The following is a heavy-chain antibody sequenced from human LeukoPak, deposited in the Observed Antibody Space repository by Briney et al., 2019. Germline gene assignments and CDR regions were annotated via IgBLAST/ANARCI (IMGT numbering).Heavy chain of an antibody. CDR3: ARVSGGDGYNYGYYYYYMDV. Sequence: GGSLRLSCAASGFSFDDYGMSWVRQAPGKGLEWVSGINWNGGSRGYADPVKGRFTISRDNAKNSLYLQMNSLRAEDTALYYCARVSGGDGYNYGYYYYYMDVWGKGTTVTVSS. D-gene: IGHD5-24*01. CDR1: GFSFDDYG. CDR2: INWNGGSR. V-gene: IGHV3-20*04. J-gene: IGHJ6*03.